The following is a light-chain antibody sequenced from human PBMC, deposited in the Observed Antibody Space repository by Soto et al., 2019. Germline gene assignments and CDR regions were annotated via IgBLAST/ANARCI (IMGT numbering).Light chain of an antibody. J-gene: IGKJ2*01. CDR3: QQYDSYPFT. CDR2: GAS. V-gene: IGKV3-20*01. CDR1: QSFHTNY. Sequence: EIVLTQSPGTLSLSPGERATLSCRASQSFHTNYLAWYQQRPGQAPRLLIYGASNRASGIPERFSGSGSGTDFTLTITSLQPDDFATYYCQQYDSYPFTFGQGTKLDIK.